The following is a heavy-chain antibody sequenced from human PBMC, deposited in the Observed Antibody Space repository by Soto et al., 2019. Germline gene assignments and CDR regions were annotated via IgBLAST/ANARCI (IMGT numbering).Heavy chain of an antibody. Sequence: QITLKESGPTLVKPTQTLTLTCTFSGFSLSTSGVGVGWIRQPPGKALEWLALIYWDDDKRYSPSLKSRLTITKDTSKNQVVLTMTIMDPVDTATYYCARAYYDILTGYSPFDYWGQGTLVTVSS. D-gene: IGHD3-9*01. V-gene: IGHV2-5*02. J-gene: IGHJ4*02. CDR2: IYWDDDK. CDR1: GFSLSTSGVG. CDR3: ARAYYDILTGYSPFDY.